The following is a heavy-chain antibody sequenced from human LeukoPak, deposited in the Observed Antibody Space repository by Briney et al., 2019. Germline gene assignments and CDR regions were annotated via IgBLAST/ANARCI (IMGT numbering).Heavy chain of an antibody. J-gene: IGHJ4*02. CDR2: IYYSGST. Sequence: SETLSLTCTVSGGSISSSSYYWGWIRQPPGKGLEWIGSIYYSGSTYYNPSLKSRVTISVDTSKNQFSLKLSSVTAADTAVYYCARGQGSGSYYNLRVWGQGTLVTVSS. D-gene: IGHD3-10*01. V-gene: IGHV4-39*01. CDR3: ARGQGSGSYYNLRV. CDR1: GGSISSSSYY.